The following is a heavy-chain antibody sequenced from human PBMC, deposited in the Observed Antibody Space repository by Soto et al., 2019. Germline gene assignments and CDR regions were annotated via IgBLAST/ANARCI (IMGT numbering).Heavy chain of an antibody. D-gene: IGHD2-15*01. V-gene: IGHV4-59*08. J-gene: IGHJ3*02. CDR1: GGSISSYY. Sequence: PSETLSLTCTVSGGSISSYYWSWIRQPPGKGLEWIGYIYYSGSTNYNPSLKSRVTISVDTSKNQFSLKLSSVTAADTAVYYCARLVRYCSGGSCYFTRDAFDIWGQGTMVT. CDR2: IYYSGST. CDR3: ARLVRYCSGGSCYFTRDAFDI.